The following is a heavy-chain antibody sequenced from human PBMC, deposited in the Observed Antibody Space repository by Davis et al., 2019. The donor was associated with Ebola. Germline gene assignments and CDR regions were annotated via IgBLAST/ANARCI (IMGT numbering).Heavy chain of an antibody. CDR3: ARDNKYDFWSGYPDY. J-gene: IGHJ4*02. D-gene: IGHD3-3*01. Sequence: AASVKVSCKASGYTFTSYGISWVRQAPGQRLEWMGWINAGNGNTKYSQKFQGRVTITRDTSASTAYMELSSLRSEDTAVYYCARDNKYDFWSGYPDYWGQGTLVTVSS. CDR2: INAGNGNT. V-gene: IGHV1-3*01. CDR1: GYTFTSYG.